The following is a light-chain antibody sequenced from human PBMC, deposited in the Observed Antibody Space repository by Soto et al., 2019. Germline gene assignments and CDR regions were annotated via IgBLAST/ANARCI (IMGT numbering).Light chain of an antibody. CDR3: QQYGSRIT. Sequence: EIVLTQSPGTLSLSPGERATLSCRASQSVSSSYLAWYQQKPGQAPRLLIYGASSRATGIPDRFSGSGSGTDFTLTISRLEPEVFAVYYCQQYGSRITFGQATRLEMK. CDR2: GAS. CDR1: QSVSSSY. V-gene: IGKV3-20*01. J-gene: IGKJ5*01.